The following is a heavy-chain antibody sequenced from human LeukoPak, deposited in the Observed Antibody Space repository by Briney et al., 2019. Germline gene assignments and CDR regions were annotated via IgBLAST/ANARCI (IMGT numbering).Heavy chain of an antibody. CDR3: SRGLHDYGDSNYYFDQ. V-gene: IGHV3-49*03. J-gene: IGHJ4*02. D-gene: IGHD4-17*01. Sequence: GRSLLLSCTASGFSFGDDAWSWFRQAPGRGLEFVSFIRKKGYGETTDYAASVRGRFTISRDDAKSTAYLQMNSLEIEDTALYYCSRGLHDYGDSNYYFDQWGRGTQVTVSS. CDR1: GFSFGDDA. CDR2: IRKKGYGETT.